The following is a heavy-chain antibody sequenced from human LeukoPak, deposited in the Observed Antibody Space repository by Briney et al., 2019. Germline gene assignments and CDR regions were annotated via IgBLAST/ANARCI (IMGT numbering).Heavy chain of an antibody. D-gene: IGHD6-19*01. CDR2: IYYSGST. J-gene: IGHJ4*02. CDR3: ARASYSSGWYYFDY. V-gene: IGHV4-59*01. CDR1: GGSISSYY. Sequence: SETLSLTCTVSGGSISSYYWSWIRQAPGKGLEWIGYIYYSGSTNYNPSLKSRVTISEDTSKNQFSLKLSSVTAADTAVYYCARASYSSGWYYFDYWGQGTLVTVSS.